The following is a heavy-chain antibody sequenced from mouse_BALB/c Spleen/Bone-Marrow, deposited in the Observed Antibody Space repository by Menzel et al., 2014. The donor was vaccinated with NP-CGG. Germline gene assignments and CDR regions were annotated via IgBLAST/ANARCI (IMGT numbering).Heavy chain of an antibody. CDR3: ARWYRAPHFAMDY. V-gene: IGHV1-80*01. Sequence: VQLQQSGAELVRPGSSVKISCKASGYAFSSYWMNWVKQRPGQGLEWIGQIYPGDGDTNYNGNFKDKATLTVDRSSSTAFMQLSSLTSEDSAVYFCARWYRAPHFAMDYWGPGTSVTVSS. D-gene: IGHD2-14*01. CDR1: GYAFSSYW. CDR2: IYPGDGDT. J-gene: IGHJ4*01.